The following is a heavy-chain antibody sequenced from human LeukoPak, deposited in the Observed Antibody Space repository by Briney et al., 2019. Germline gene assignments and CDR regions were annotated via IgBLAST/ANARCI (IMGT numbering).Heavy chain of an antibody. Sequence: SETLSLTCTVSGGSLSGFYWSWIRQPPGAGLEWIGYVYYSGSTTYNPSLKSRVTISVDTSKNQFSLRLGSVTAADTAVYYCARGGGIFGVLTTAHYYGIDVWGQGTTVTVSS. V-gene: IGHV4-59*01. CDR3: ARGGGIFGVLTTAHYYGIDV. J-gene: IGHJ6*02. CDR1: GGSLSGFY. CDR2: VYYSGST. D-gene: IGHD3-3*01.